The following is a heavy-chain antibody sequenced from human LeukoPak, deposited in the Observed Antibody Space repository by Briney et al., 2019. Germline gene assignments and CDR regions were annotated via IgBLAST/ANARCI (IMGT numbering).Heavy chain of an antibody. V-gene: IGHV3-23*01. D-gene: IGHD3-22*01. CDR1: GFTFSSYA. Sequence: PGGSLRLSCAASGFTFSSYAMSWVRQAPGKGLEWVSAISGSGGSTYYADSVKGRFTISRDNSKNTLYLQMNSLRAEDTAVYYCAREKDPDYYDSSGYDHAFDIWGQGTMVTVSS. J-gene: IGHJ3*02. CDR2: ISGSGGST. CDR3: AREKDPDYYDSSGYDHAFDI.